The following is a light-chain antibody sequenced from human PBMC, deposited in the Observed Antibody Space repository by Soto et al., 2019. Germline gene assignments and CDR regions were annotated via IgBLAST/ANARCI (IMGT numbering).Light chain of an antibody. Sequence: DIQMTQSPASLSASVGDRVTITCRASQSISSYVNWYQQKPGKAPELLIFGASRLQSGVPSRFSGSGSGTDFTLTISSLQPEDFATFYCQQSYSTPYTFGQGTKLEIK. CDR3: QQSYSTPYT. J-gene: IGKJ2*01. CDR1: QSISSY. V-gene: IGKV1-39*01. CDR2: GAS.